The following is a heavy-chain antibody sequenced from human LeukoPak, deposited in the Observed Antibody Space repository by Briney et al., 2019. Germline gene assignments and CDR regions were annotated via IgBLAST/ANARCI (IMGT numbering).Heavy chain of an antibody. J-gene: IGHJ6*02. CDR3: ARDRAVCSSTSCYTIYYYYGMDV. CDR2: IYYSGST. V-gene: IGHV4-59*01. D-gene: IGHD2-2*02. Sequence: SSETLSLTCTVSGGSISSYYWSWIRQPPGKGLEWIGYIYYSGSTNYNPSLKSRVTISVDTSKNQFSLKLSSVTAVDTAVYYCARDRAVCSSTSCYTIYYYYGMDVWGQGTTVTVSS. CDR1: GGSISSYY.